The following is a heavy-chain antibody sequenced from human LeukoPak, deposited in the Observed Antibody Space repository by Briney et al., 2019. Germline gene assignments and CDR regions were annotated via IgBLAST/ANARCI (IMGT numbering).Heavy chain of an antibody. V-gene: IGHV1-69*13. J-gene: IGHJ5*02. CDR3: AGKLWFGESWVNWFDP. CDR1: GGTFSSYA. Sequence: RASVKVSCKASGGTFSSYAISWVRQAPGQGLEWMGGIIPIFGTANYAQKFQGRVTITADESTSTAYMELSSLRSEDTAVYYCAGKLWFGESWVNWFDPWGQGTLVTVSS. D-gene: IGHD3-10*01. CDR2: IIPIFGTA.